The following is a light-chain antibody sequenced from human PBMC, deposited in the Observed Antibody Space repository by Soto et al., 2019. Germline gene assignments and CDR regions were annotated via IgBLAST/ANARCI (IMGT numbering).Light chain of an antibody. V-gene: IGKV3-15*01. CDR3: QQYNNWPRGT. Sequence: EIVITQSPPTLSVSPGERATLSCRASQSVSSNLAWYQQKPGQAPRLLIYGASTRATGIPARFSGSGSGTEFTLTISSLQSEDFAVYYCQQYNNWPRGTFGQGTKVDIK. J-gene: IGKJ1*01. CDR1: QSVSSN. CDR2: GAS.